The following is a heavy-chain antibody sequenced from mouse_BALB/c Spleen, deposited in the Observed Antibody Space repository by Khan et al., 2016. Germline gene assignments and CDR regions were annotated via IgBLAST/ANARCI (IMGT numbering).Heavy chain of an antibody. V-gene: IGHV1-80*01. CDR2: IYPGDGDT. CDR1: GYAFSSYW. CDR3: ARVSSSGYVAWFAY. Sequence: QVQLQQPGAELVRPGSSVKISCKASGYAFSSYWMNWVKQRPGQGLEWIGQIYPGDGDTNYNGTFKGKATLTADKSSSTAYMQLSSLTSEDSAVYFCARVSSSGYVAWFAYWGQGTLVTVSA. J-gene: IGHJ3*01. D-gene: IGHD3-1*01.